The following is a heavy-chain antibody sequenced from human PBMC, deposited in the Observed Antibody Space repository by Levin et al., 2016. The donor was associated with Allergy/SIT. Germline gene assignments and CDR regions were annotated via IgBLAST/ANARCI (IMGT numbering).Heavy chain of an antibody. CDR3: VRDPRLGSGSYPSI. CDR2: ISGNETTT. CDR1: EFDFSRFI. D-gene: IGHD3-10*01. Sequence: GESLKISCEASEFDFSRFIMNWVRQAPGKGLEWISCISGNETTTHYADSVRGRFTISRDNVRSLVYLHMNSLRIDDTAVYYCVRDPRLGSGSYPSIWGQGALVTVSS. J-gene: IGHJ4*02. V-gene: IGHV3-48*01.